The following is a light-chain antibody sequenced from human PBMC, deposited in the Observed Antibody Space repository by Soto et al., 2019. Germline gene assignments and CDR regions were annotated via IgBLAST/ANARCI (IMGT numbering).Light chain of an antibody. CDR3: SSYTTTSTQV. CDR1: SSDVGGYDY. V-gene: IGLV2-14*01. Sequence: QSALTQPASVSGSPGQSITLYCTGTSSDVGGYDYVSWYQHHPGKAPKLMIYEVSNRPSGISNRFSGSKSGNTASLTISGLQAEDEADYYCSSYTTTSTQVFGGGTKVTVL. J-gene: IGLJ2*01. CDR2: EVS.